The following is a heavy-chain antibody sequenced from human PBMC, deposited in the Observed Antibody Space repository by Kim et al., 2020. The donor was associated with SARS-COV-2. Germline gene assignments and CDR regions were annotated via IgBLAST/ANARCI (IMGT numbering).Heavy chain of an antibody. D-gene: IGHD3-10*01. CDR2: ISGSGGST. J-gene: IGHJ6*02. CDR1: GFTFSSYA. V-gene: IGHV3-23*01. CDR3: AKEESLLLWFGEPPFFFFGMDV. Sequence: GGSLRLSCAASGFTFSSYAMSWVRQAPGKGLEWVSAISGSGGSTYYADSVKGRFTISRDNSKNTLYLQMNSLRAEDTAVYYCAKEESLLLWFGEPPFFFFGMDVWGQGPTVTVSS.